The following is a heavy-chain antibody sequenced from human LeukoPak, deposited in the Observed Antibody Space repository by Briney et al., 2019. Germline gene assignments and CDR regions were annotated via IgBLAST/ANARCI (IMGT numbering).Heavy chain of an antibody. CDR1: GYTFTGYY. Sequence: ASVKVSCKASGYTFTGYYMHWVRQAPGQGLEWMGGIIPIFGTANYAQKFQGRVTITADKSTSTAYMELSSLRSEDTAVYYCASGYQLVPLDYWGQGTLVTVSS. D-gene: IGHD6-6*01. J-gene: IGHJ4*02. V-gene: IGHV1-69*06. CDR3: ASGYQLVPLDY. CDR2: IIPIFGTA.